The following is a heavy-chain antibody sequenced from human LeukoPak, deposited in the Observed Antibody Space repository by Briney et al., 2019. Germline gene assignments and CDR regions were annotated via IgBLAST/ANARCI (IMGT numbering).Heavy chain of an antibody. CDR1: GFTFSSYG. CDR3: AKPSYYYDSSGYNHFDY. D-gene: IGHD3-22*01. V-gene: IGHV3-30*18. J-gene: IGHJ4*02. Sequence: GGSLRLSCAASGFTFSSYGMHWVRQAPGKGLEWVAVISYDGSNKYYADSAKGRFTISRDNSKNTLYLQMNSLRAEDTAVYYCAKPSYYYDSSGYNHFDYWGQGTLVTVSS. CDR2: ISYDGSNK.